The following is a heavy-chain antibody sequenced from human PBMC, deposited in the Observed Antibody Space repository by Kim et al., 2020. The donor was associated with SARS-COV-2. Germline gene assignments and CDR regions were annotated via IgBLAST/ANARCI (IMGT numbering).Heavy chain of an antibody. J-gene: IGHJ4*02. D-gene: IGHD3-10*01. Sequence: SETLSLTCAVYGGSFSGYYWSWIRQPPGKGLEWIGEINHSGSTNYNPSLKSRVTISVDTSKNQFSLKLSSVTAADTAVYYCARVRYGSGSYYNVPYFDYWGQGTLVTVSS. V-gene: IGHV4-34*01. CDR2: INHSGST. CDR3: ARVRYGSGSYYNVPYFDY. CDR1: GGSFSGYY.